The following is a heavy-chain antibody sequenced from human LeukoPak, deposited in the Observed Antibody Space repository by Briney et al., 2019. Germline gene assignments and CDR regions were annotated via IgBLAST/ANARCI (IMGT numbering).Heavy chain of an antibody. D-gene: IGHD6-13*01. CDR3: ARGGVSSSWYETDYYYYYGMDV. J-gene: IGHJ6*02. Sequence: GASVKVSCKASGYTFTGYYMHWVRQAPGQGLEWMGWINPNSGGTNYAQKFQGRVTMTRDTPISTAYMELSRLRSDDTAVYYCARGGVSSSWYETDYYYYYGMDVWGQGTTVTVSS. CDR1: GYTFTGYY. CDR2: INPNSGGT. V-gene: IGHV1-2*02.